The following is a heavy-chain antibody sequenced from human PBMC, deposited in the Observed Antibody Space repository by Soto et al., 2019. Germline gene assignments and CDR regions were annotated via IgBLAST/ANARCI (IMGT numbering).Heavy chain of an antibody. CDR1: GGSISSGGYS. CDR2: IYHSGSI. CDR3: AKDSGYNYGYFRWFDP. J-gene: IGHJ5*02. Sequence: PSETLSLTCAVSGGSISSGGYSWSWTRQPPGKGLEGIGYIYHSGSIYYNPSLKSRVTISVDRSKNQFSLKLSSVTAADTAVYYCAKDSGYNYGYFRWFDPWGQGTLVTVSS. D-gene: IGHD5-18*01. V-gene: IGHV4-30-2*02.